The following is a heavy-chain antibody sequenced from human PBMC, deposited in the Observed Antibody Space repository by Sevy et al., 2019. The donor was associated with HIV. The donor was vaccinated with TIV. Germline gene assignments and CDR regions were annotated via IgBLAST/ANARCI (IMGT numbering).Heavy chain of an antibody. CDR3: AKDSGITMIVVVVNWYDP. D-gene: IGHD3-22*01. Sequence: GGSLRLSCTASGFTFSSYAMSWVRQAPGKGLEWVSAISGTGGGTYYADSVKGRFTISRDNSKNTLYLQLNSLRAEDTAVYYCAKDSGITMIVVVVNWYDPWGQGTLVTVSS. V-gene: IGHV3-23*01. J-gene: IGHJ5*02. CDR1: GFTFSSYA. CDR2: ISGTGGGT.